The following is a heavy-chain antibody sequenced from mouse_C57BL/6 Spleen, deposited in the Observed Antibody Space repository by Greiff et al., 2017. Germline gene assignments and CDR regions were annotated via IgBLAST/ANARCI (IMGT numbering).Heavy chain of an antibody. CDR3: SRHDYGSSYDY. D-gene: IGHD1-1*01. V-gene: IGHV1-64*01. CDR1: GNTFTSYW. J-gene: IGHJ2*01. CDR2: INPNSGNT. Sequence: VQLQQSGAELVKPGASVKLSCKASGNTFTSYWMHWVKQRPGKGLEWIGMINPNSGNTNYNEKFTSKATLTVDKSSSTAYMQLSSLTSEDSAVYYCSRHDYGSSYDYRGQGTTLTVSS.